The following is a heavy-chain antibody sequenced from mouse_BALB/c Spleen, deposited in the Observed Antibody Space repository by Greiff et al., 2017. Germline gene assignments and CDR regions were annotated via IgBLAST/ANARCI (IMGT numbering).Heavy chain of an antibody. Sequence: VHLVESGPGLVAPSQSLSITCTVSGFSLTGYGVNWVRQPPGKGLVWLGMIWGDGSTDYHSALKSRLSISKDNSKSQVFLKMNSLQTDDTARYYCARGITTVVDAMDYWGQGTSVTVSS. CDR1: GFSLTGYG. V-gene: IGHV2-6-7*01. J-gene: IGHJ4*01. CDR2: IWGDGST. CDR3: ARGITTVVDAMDY. D-gene: IGHD1-1*01.